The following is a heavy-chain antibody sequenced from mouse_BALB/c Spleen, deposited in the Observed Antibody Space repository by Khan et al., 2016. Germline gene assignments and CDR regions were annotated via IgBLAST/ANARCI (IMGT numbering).Heavy chain of an antibody. CDR2: INPDSSAI. Sequence: EVKLLESGGGLVQPGGSLKLSCAASGFDFSIYWMSWVRQAPGKGLDWIGEINPDSSAITYTPSLADKFIISRDKAKTTLYLQMSKVSAEDTALYYGARQDYYAMEYWGPGTSVTFSS. J-gene: IGHJ4*01. CDR1: GFDFSIYW. V-gene: IGHV4-1*02. CDR3: ARQDYYAMEY.